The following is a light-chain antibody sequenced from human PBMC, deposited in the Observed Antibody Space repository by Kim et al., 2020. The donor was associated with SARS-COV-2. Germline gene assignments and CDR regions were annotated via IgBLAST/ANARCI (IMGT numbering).Light chain of an antibody. J-gene: IGLJ3*02. Sequence: KVTISCSGSSSNIGNKYVSWYQQLPGTAPKLLIYDNNKRPSGIPDRFSGSKSGTSATLGITGLQTGDEADYYCGTWDSSLSAGGVFGGGTQLTVL. CDR2: DNN. CDR3: GTWDSSLSAGGV. V-gene: IGLV1-51*01. CDR1: SSNIGNKY.